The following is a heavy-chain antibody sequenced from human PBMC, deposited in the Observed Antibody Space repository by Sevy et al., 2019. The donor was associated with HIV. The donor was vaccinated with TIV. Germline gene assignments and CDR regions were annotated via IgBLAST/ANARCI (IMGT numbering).Heavy chain of an antibody. D-gene: IGHD2-15*01. Sequence: GGSLRLSCAASGFTFSSYSMNWVRQAPGKGLEWVSYISSSSSTIYYADSVKGRFTISRDNDKNSLYLQMNSLRDEDTAVYYCARQSGYSGYDSIVVVVAATPRFDYWGQGTLVTVSS. V-gene: IGHV3-48*02. CDR2: ISSSSSTI. J-gene: IGHJ4*02. CDR3: ARQSGYSGYDSIVVVVAATPRFDY. CDR1: GFTFSSYS.